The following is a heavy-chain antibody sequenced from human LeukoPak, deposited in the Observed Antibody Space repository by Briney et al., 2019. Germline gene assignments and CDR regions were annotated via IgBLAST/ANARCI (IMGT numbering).Heavy chain of an antibody. CDR2: IYSGGST. V-gene: IGHV3-53*01. CDR1: GFTVSSNY. Sequence: GGSLRLSCAASGFTVSSNYMSWVRQAPGKGLEWVSVIYSGGSTYYADSVKGRFTISRDNSKNTLYLQMNSLRAEDTAVYYCASGEVGVVYRAGGRYYYYYHAMDVWGQGTTVTVSS. D-gene: IGHD2-15*01. J-gene: IGHJ6*02. CDR3: ASGEVGVVYRAGGRYYYYYHAMDV.